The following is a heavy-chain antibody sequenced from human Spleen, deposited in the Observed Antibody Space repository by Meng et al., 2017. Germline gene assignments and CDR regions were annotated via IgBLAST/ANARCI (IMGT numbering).Heavy chain of an antibody. CDR2: IYHSGST. Sequence: GSLRLSCAVSGYSISSAYYWGWIRLPPGKGLEWIGSIYHSGSTYYNPSLKSRLTISVDTSKNQFSLKLSSVTAADTAVYYCARVLRLGDYDWFDPWGQGTLVTVSS. CDR3: ARVLRLGDYDWFDP. CDR1: GYSISSAYY. J-gene: IGHJ5*02. V-gene: IGHV4-38-2*01. D-gene: IGHD4-17*01.